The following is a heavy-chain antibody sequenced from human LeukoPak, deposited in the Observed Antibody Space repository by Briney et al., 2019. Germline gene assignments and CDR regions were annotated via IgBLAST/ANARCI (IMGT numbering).Heavy chain of an antibody. D-gene: IGHD3-16*01. CDR3: ARDNDSRDPPHFDY. Sequence: GSLRLSCAASGLTVSKNYMSWVRQAPGKGLESVSVIYSGGSTYYADSVRGRFIISRDNSKNTLYLQMNSLRAEDTAVYYCARDNDSRDPPHFDYWGQGTLVTVSS. V-gene: IGHV3-53*05. CDR1: GLTVSKNY. CDR2: IYSGGST. J-gene: IGHJ4*02.